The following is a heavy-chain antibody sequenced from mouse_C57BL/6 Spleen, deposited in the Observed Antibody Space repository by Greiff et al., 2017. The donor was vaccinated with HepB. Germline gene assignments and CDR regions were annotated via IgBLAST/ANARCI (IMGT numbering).Heavy chain of an antibody. CDR1: GYAFSSSW. V-gene: IGHV1-82*01. J-gene: IGHJ4*01. Sequence: VQLQQSGPELVKPGASVKISCKASGYAFSSSWMNWVKQRPGKGLEWIGRIYPGDGDTNYKGKFKGKATLTADKSSSKAYMQLSSLTSEDSAVYLCAKGTPGYAAAMDYWGQGTPATVSP. CDR3: AKGTPGYAAAMDY. D-gene: IGHD2-14*01. CDR2: IYPGDGDT.